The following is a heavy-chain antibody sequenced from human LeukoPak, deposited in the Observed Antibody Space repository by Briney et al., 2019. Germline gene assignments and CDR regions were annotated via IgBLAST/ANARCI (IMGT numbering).Heavy chain of an antibody. Sequence: SETLSLTCTVSGGSISSYYWSWIRQPPGKGLEWIGYIYYSGSTNYNPPLKSRVTISVDTSKNQFSLKLSSVTAADTAVYYCARYYYDSSGYYYFDYWGQGTLVTVSS. CDR1: GGSISSYY. CDR3: ARYYYDSSGYYYFDY. V-gene: IGHV4-59*01. D-gene: IGHD3-22*01. CDR2: IYYSGST. J-gene: IGHJ4*02.